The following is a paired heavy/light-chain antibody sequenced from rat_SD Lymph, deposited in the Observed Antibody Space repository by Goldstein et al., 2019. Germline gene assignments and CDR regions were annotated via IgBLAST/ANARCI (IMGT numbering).Heavy chain of an antibody. CDR1: GFTFNNYW. D-gene: IGHD1-4*01. V-gene: IGHV5-31*01. Sequence: EVQLVESGGGLVQPGRSLKLSCVVSGFTFNNYWMTWIRQAPGKGLEWVASITNAGGSTYYPDSVKGRFTISRDNAKSTLFLRMSSLRSEDTATYYCTRGYPGPDYWGQGVMVTVSS. CDR2: ITNAGGST. J-gene: IGHJ2*01. CDR3: TRGYPGPDY.
Light chain of an antibody. CDR3: LQRSSYPYT. J-gene: IGKJ2-3*01. CDR1: SSVSY. Sequence: EIVLTQSPTTMAASPGEKVTITCRASSSVSYMHWFQQKSGTSPKPWIYDTSKLASGVPDRFSGSGSGTSYSLTISSMEAEDAATYYCLQRSSYPYTFGAGTKLELK. CDR2: DTS. V-gene: IGKV4S12*01.